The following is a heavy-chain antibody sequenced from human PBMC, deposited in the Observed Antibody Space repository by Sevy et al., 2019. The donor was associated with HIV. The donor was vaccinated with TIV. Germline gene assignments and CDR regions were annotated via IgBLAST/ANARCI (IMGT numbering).Heavy chain of an antibody. CDR3: AIDHRRDGMIVVPFEK. CDR1: GLSFSNAW. V-gene: IGHV3-15*01. CDR2: IRRETGGGTT. D-gene: IGHD3-22*01. Sequence: GGSLRLSCAASGLSFSNAWMAWVRQAPGKGLEGVGRIRRETGGGTTDFAAFAKGKFTISRDDPKNTLYLQMNSLKTEDTAVYYCAIDHRRDGMIVVPFEKWGLGTLVTVSS. J-gene: IGHJ4*02.